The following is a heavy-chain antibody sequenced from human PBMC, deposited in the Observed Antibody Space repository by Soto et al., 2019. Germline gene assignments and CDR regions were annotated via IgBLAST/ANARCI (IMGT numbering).Heavy chain of an antibody. J-gene: IGHJ5*02. CDR3: AIGRSNDVNSSPPPTVDP. V-gene: IGHV3-13*01. Sequence: DVQLVESGGGLVQPGGSLTLSCAASGFTFKREYMYWVRQVPGKGLEWVSGMGTVRAIYYEAAVAGGFTISTDNGRNSVYRQMSTLRTEDTAVYFCAIGRSNDVNSSPPPTVDPWGRRTRGTVSS. CDR2: MGTVRAI. CDR1: GFTFKREY.